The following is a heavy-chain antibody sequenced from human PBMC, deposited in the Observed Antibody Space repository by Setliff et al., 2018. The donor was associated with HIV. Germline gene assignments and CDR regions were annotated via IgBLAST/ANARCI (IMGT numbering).Heavy chain of an antibody. CDR3: ARDRIVVGYYMDV. D-gene: IGHD2-2*01. CDR2: ITSNSDYV. CDR1: GFTFSTYT. Sequence: PGGSLRLSCAASGFTFSTYTMNWVRQAPGRGLEWVSSITSNSDYVYYADSLMGRFTISRDNAKSSLYLQMNSLRAEDTAVYYCARDRIVVGYYMDVWGKGTTVTVSS. J-gene: IGHJ6*03. V-gene: IGHV3-21*01.